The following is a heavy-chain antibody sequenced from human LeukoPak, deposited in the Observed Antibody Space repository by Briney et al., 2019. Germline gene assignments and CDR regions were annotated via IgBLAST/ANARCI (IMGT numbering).Heavy chain of an antibody. CDR2: ISYDGRNK. V-gene: IGHV3-30*07. D-gene: IGHD6-6*01. Sequence: GGSLRLSCAASGFTFSSYAMHWVRQAPGKGLECVAVISYDGRNKYFADSVRGRFTISRDNSGNTLYLQMNNLRVEDTAVYYCARGDRVAARVKPFDYWGQGTLVTVSS. CDR3: ARGDRVAARVKPFDY. CDR1: GFTFSSYA. J-gene: IGHJ4*02.